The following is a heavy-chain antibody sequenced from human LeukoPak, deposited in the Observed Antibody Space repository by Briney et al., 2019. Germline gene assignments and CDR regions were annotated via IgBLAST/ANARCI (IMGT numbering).Heavy chain of an antibody. CDR3: ARHRPGYSSGPYYFDY. Sequence: GEPLKISCEGSVYSFTNYWIAWVRQMPGKGLEWMGIIYPSDSDTIYSPSFQGQVTISADKSINTAYLQWSSLKASDTAIYYCARHRPGYSSGPYYFDYWGQGTLVTVSS. CDR2: IYPSDSDT. CDR1: VYSFTNYW. D-gene: IGHD6-19*01. J-gene: IGHJ4*02. V-gene: IGHV5-51*01.